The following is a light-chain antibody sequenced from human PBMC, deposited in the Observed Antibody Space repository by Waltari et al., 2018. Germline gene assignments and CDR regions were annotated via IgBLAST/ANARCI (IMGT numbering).Light chain of an antibody. V-gene: IGLV1-40*01. Sequence: QSVLTQPPSVSGAPEQSVTISCTGSSSNIGAVYDVHWYQQIPGSAPKVLIYRDDNRPSGVPGRFSGSKSGTSASLSVTGLHVEDEADYFCQSFDRDLNAVLFGGGTKLTVL. CDR1: SSNIGAVYD. CDR3: QSFDRDLNAVL. J-gene: IGLJ2*01. CDR2: RDD.